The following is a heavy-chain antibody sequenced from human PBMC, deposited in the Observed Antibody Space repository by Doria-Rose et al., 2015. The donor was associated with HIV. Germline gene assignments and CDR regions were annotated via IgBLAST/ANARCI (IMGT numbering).Heavy chain of an antibody. D-gene: IGHD6-13*01. CDR3: ARIKSSRWYHKYYFDF. V-gene: IGHV2-26*01. CDR2: TFSDDER. J-gene: IGHJ4*02. Sequence: QESGPVLVKPTETLTLTCTVSGVSLSSPGMGVSWIRQPPGKALEWHANTFSDDERYYKTSLKSRLTISRGTSKSQVVLTMTDMDPVDTATYYCARIKSSRWYHKYYFDFWGQGTLVIVSA. CDR1: GVSLSSPGMG.